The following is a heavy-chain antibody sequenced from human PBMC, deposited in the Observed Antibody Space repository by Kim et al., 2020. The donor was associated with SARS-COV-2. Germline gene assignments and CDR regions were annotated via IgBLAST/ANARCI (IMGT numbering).Heavy chain of an antibody. D-gene: IGHD3-22*01. V-gene: IGHV3-7*03. CDR3: ARVERRITMIVVVNDAFDI. J-gene: IGHJ3*02. CDR1: GFTFSSYW. CDR2: IKQDGSEK. Sequence: GGSLRLSCAASGFTFSSYWMSWVRQAPGKGLEWVANIKQDGSEKYYVDSVKGRFTISRDNAKNSLYLQMNSLRAEDTAVYYCARVERRITMIVVVNDAFDIWGQGTMVTVSS.